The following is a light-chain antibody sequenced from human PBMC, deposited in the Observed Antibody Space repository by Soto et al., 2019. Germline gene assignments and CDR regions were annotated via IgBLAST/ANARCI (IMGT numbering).Light chain of an antibody. V-gene: IGKV3-15*01. CDR1: QSVSSN. J-gene: IGKJ1*01. CDR2: GAS. CDR3: QQYNNWPAWT. Sequence: EIVMTQSPATLSVSPGERATVSCRASQSVSSNLAWYQHKPGQAPRLLIYGASTRATGIPARFSGSGSGTEFTLTISSLQSEDFAVYYCQQYNNWPAWTFGQGTKVEIK.